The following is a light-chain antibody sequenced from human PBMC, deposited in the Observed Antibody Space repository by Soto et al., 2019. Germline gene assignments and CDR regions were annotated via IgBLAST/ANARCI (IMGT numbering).Light chain of an antibody. CDR1: QSVSSTF. CDR3: QHYGRSPPLT. J-gene: IGKJ4*01. Sequence: EFVLTQSPGTLSLSPGERATLSCRASQSVSSTFLAWYQQKPGQAPRLLIYIASTRGTAIPDRFSGSGSGTDFTITISSLAPEDFAVYYCQHYGRSPPLTFRGGTKVQLK. CDR2: IAS. V-gene: IGKV3-20*01.